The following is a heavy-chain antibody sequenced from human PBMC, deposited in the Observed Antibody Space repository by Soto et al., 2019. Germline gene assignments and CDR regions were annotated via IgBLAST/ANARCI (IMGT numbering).Heavy chain of an antibody. V-gene: IGHV1-58*02. CDR3: ARGCSSTSCYEGPYYYYGMDV. J-gene: IGHJ6*02. D-gene: IGHD2-2*01. Sequence: SVKVSCKASGFTFTSSAMQWVRQARGQRLEWIGWIVVGSGNTNYAQKFQERVTITRDMSTSTAYMELSSLRSDDTAVYYCARGCSSTSCYEGPYYYYGMDVWGQGATVTVSS. CDR1: GFTFTSSA. CDR2: IVVGSGNT.